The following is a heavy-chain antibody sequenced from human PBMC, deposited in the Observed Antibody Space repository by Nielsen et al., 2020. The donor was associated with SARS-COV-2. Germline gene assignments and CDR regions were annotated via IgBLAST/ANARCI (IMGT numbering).Heavy chain of an antibody. Sequence: GESLKISCAASGFTFSSYGMHWVRQAPGKGLEWVAVIWYDGSNKYYADSVKGRFTISRDNAKKSLYLQMNSLRDEDTAVYYCATPRHYYDYVWGVLDYWGQGTLVTVSS. CDR1: GFTFSSYG. CDR3: ATPRHYYDYVWGVLDY. D-gene: IGHD3-16*01. CDR2: IWYDGSNK. V-gene: IGHV3-33*01. J-gene: IGHJ4*02.